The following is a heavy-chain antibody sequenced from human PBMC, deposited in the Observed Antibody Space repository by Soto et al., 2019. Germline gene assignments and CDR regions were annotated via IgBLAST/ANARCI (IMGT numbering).Heavy chain of an antibody. J-gene: IGHJ6*03. CDR3: PREGGHDFWSAAYYYYMDA. CDR1: SGSISSSNW. Sequence: SETLSLTCAGSSGSISSSNWWSWVRQPPGKGLEWIGEIYHSGSTNYNPPLKSRVTISVDKSKNQFSLKLSSVTAAHTPVYSRPREGGHDFWSAAYYYYMDAWGNGTTVTLS. D-gene: IGHD3-3*01. V-gene: IGHV4-4*02. CDR2: IYHSGST.